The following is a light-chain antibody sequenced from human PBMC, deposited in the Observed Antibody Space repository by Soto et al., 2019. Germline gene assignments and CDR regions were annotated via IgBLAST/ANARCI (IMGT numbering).Light chain of an antibody. CDR1: QSVSTTY. Sequence: EIVMTQSPGTLSFSPGERATLSCRTSQSVSTTYVACYQQKPGQAPRLLIYDTSSRVTGIPDRFSGSGSGTDLTLTISRLEPEDFAVFYCQQYGTSEIIFGQGTRLEIK. CDR2: DTS. V-gene: IGKV3-20*01. J-gene: IGKJ5*01. CDR3: QQYGTSEII.